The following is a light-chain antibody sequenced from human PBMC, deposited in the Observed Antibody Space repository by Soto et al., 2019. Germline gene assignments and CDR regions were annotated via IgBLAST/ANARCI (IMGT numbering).Light chain of an antibody. CDR1: QSVDSK. CDR3: QHYSTWLWT. J-gene: IGKJ1*01. V-gene: IGKV3-15*01. Sequence: EIVMTQSPATLSVSPGERATLSCRASQSVDSKLAWYQQKPGPGPRLLIYGASSRATGIPARFSGSGSGTEFTLTISSLQSEDFAVYYCQHYSTWLWTFDQGTKVEIK. CDR2: GAS.